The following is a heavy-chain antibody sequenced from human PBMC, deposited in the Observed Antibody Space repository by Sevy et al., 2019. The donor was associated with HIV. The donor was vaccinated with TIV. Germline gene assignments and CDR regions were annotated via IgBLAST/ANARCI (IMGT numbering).Heavy chain of an antibody. V-gene: IGHV3-30-3*01. CDR3: ARDDRPYSSGWPGVDY. D-gene: IGHD6-19*01. CDR2: ISYDGSNK. J-gene: IGHJ4*02. Sequence: GGSLRLSCVASGFTFSSYAMHWVRQAPGKGLEWVAVISYDGSNKYYADSVKGRFTISRDNSKNTLYLQMNSLRAEDTAVYYCARDDRPYSSGWPGVDYWGQGTLVTVSS. CDR1: GFTFSSYA.